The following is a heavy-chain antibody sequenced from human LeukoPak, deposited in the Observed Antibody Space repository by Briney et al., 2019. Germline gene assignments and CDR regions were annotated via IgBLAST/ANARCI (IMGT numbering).Heavy chain of an antibody. V-gene: IGHV3-30-3*01. CDR2: ISYDGSNK. CDR1: GFTFSSYA. CDR3: ARGSLDILTGFDLDY. J-gene: IGHJ4*02. D-gene: IGHD3-9*01. Sequence: GGSLRLSCAASGFTFSSYAMHWVRQAPGKGLEWVSVISYDGSNKYYADSVKGRFTISRDNSNNTLYLQMNSLRAEDTAVYYCARGSLDILTGFDLDYWGQGTLVTVSS.